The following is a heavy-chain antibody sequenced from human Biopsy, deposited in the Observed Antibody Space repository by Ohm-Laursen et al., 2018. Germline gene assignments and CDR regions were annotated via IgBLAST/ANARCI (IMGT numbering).Heavy chain of an antibody. V-gene: IGHV1-46*01. Sequence: SVKVSCKAFGYTFITYYVNWVRQAPGQGLEWMGKINPSGGSTSYAQKFQVRVTMTRDTSTTTVYMELSSLRSEDTAVYYCARDRIGGRGDPPDHWGQGTLVTVSS. J-gene: IGHJ4*02. CDR3: ARDRIGGRGDPPDH. CDR1: GYTFITYY. CDR2: INPSGGST. D-gene: IGHD3-10*01.